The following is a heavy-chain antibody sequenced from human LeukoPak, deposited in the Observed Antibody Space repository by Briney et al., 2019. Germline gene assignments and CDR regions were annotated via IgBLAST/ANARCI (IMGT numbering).Heavy chain of an antibody. CDR1: GGTFSSYA. D-gene: IGHD2-2*01. CDR2: IIPILGIA. V-gene: IGHV1-69*04. J-gene: IGHJ5*02. Sequence: SVKVSCKASGGTFSSYAISWVRQAPGQGLEWMGRIIPILGIANYAQKFQGRVTITADKSTSTAYMELSSLRSEDTAVYYCARDRYRSSTSCLYWFDPWGQGTLVTVSS. CDR3: ARDRYRSSTSCLYWFDP.